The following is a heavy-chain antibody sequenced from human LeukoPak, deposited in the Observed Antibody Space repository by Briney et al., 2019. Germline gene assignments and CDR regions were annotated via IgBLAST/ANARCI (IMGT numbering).Heavy chain of an antibody. CDR2: IRYDGSNK. CDR1: GFTFSSYG. Sequence: GGSLRLSCAASGFTFSSYGMHWVRQAPGKGLEWVAFIRYDGSNKYYADSVKGRFTISRDNSKITLYLQMNSLRAEDTAVYYCASVHSSGYYYWGQGTLVTVSS. CDR3: ASVHSSGYYY. D-gene: IGHD3-22*01. V-gene: IGHV3-30*02. J-gene: IGHJ4*02.